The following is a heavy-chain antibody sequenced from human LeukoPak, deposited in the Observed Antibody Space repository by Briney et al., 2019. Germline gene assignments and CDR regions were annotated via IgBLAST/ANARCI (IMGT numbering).Heavy chain of an antibody. CDR1: GFTFSSYA. CDR2: ISGSGGST. V-gene: IGHV3-23*01. CDR3: AKDVKNGATSDYLVY. D-gene: IGHD3-22*01. J-gene: IGHJ4*02. Sequence: GGSLRLSCAASGFTFSSYAMGWVRQAPGKGLEWVSAISGSGGSTYYADSVKGRFTISRDNSKNTLYLQMNSLRAEDTAVYYCAKDVKNGATSDYLVYWGQGTLVTVSS.